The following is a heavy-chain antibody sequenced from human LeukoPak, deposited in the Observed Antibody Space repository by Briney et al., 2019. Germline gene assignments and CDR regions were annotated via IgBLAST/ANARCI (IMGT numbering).Heavy chain of an antibody. V-gene: IGHV3-23*01. Sequence: GGSLRLSCAASGFTFSSYAMSWVRQAPGKGLEWVSAISGSGGSTYYADSVKGRFTISRDNSKNTLYLQMNSLRGEDTAVYYCAKDQVSSWYYDYWGQGTLVTVSS. D-gene: IGHD6-13*01. CDR2: ISGSGGST. CDR1: GFTFSSYA. CDR3: AKDQVSSWYYDY. J-gene: IGHJ4*02.